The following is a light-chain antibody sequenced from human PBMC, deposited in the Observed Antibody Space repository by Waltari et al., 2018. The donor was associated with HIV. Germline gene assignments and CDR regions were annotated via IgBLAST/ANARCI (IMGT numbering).Light chain of an antibody. J-gene: IGKJ4*01. CDR1: QSVSSSY. CDR2: GAS. CDR3: QHFGSSHLT. V-gene: IGKV3-20*01. Sequence: EIVLTQSPGTLSLSPGERGTHSCRASQSVSSSYLAWYQQKPGQAPRLLIYGASSRATGIPDRFSGSGSGTDFTLSISGLEPEDFAVYYCQHFGSSHLTFGGGTKVEIK.